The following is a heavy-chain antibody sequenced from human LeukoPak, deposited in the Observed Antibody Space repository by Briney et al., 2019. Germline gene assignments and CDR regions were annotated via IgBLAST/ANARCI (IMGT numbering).Heavy chain of an antibody. J-gene: IGHJ6*02. CDR1: GYTFTGYY. Sequence: ASVKVSCEASGYTFTGYYMHWVRQAPGQGLEWMGWVNPNSGGSNYAQNFQGRVTMTRDTSISTVYMELSRLRSDDTAVYYCARVASFYDMGVWGQGTTVTVSS. CDR2: VNPNSGGS. V-gene: IGHV1-2*02. CDR3: ARVASFYDMGV.